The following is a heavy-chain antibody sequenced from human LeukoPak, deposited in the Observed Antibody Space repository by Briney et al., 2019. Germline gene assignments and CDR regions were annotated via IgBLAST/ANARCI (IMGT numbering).Heavy chain of an antibody. V-gene: IGHV4-4*07. D-gene: IGHD1-1*01. CDR3: ARVGRERHNYYYGVDV. Sequence: SETLSLTCTVSGGSISSYYWSWIQQPAGKGLEWIGRIYTSGSTNYNPSLKSRVTMSVDTSKNQFSLKLSSVTAADTAVYYCARVGRERHNYYYGVDVWGQGTTVTVSS. CDR2: IYTSGST. CDR1: GGSISSYY. J-gene: IGHJ6*02.